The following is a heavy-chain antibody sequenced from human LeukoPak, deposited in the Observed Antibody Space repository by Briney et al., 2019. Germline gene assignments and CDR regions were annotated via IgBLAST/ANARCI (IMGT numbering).Heavy chain of an antibody. CDR3: ARDRATGNEGAFDI. Sequence: ASVKVSCKASGYTFTSYYIHWVRQAPGQGLGWMGIINPSGGTTRYAQKFQGRVAMTRDTSTSTVYMELSSLRSEDTAVYYCARDRATGNEGAFDIWGQGTMVTVSS. V-gene: IGHV1-46*01. D-gene: IGHD1-1*01. CDR1: GYTFTSYY. CDR2: INPSGGTT. J-gene: IGHJ3*02.